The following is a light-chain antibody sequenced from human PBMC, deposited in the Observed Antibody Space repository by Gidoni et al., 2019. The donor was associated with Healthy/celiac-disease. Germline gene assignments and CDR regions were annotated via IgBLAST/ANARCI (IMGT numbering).Light chain of an antibody. V-gene: IGKV1-39*01. CDR2: AAY. CDR3: QQSYSTLPT. J-gene: IGKJ2*01. CDR1: QSISNY. Sequence: DCQMIQSPSSLSASGGDRVTSTCPTSQSISNYLNWYQQKPGQAPRLLIYAAYIWQSGVPARFSGSGSGTDFTLTISSLQPEDFASYYCQQSYSTLPTFGQXTKLEIK.